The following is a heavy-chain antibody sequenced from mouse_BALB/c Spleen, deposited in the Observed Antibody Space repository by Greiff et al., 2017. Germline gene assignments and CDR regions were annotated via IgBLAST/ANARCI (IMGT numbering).Heavy chain of an antibody. D-gene: IGHD2-1*01. V-gene: IGHV3-2*02. J-gene: IGHJ3*01. Sequence: EVKLLESGPGLVKPSQSLSLTCTVTGYSITSDYAWNWIRQFPGNKLEWMGYISYSGSTSYNPSLKSRISITRDTSKNQFFLQLNSVTTEDTATYYCARSGSGNYAWFAYWGQGTLVTVSA. CDR2: ISYSGST. CDR1: GYSITSDYA. CDR3: ARSGSGNYAWFAY.